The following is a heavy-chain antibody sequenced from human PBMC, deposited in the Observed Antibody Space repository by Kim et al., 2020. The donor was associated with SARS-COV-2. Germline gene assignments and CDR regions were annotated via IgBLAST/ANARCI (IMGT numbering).Heavy chain of an antibody. CDR3: AREAPVTYYFDY. D-gene: IGHD3-16*01. V-gene: IGHV1-46*01. CDR2: T. J-gene: IGHJ4*02. Sequence: TFYAPKFQRRVTGTRDTSTTTVYLERSSLTSEDTAVYFCAREAPVTYYFDYWGQGTLVTVSS.